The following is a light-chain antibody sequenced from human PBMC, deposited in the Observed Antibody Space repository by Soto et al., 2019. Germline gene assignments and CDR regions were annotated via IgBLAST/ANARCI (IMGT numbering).Light chain of an antibody. J-gene: IGLJ2*01. CDR3: ATWDVSLSGVV. V-gene: IGLV1-47*01. CDR2: KNN. CDR1: SSNIGDNY. Sequence: QSVLNQPPSASGTPGQRVTISCSGSSSNIGDNYEYWYQQLPGTAPKVLIQKNNERPSAVPDRFSGSKSGTSASLAISGLRSEDEADYYCATWDVSLSGVVFGGGTKLTVL.